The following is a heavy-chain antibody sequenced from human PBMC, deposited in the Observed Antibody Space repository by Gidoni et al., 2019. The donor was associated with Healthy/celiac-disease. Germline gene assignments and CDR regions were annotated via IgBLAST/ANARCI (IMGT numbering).Heavy chain of an antibody. CDR3: AREGGYYYDSSGSLLDY. CDR1: GYSFTSYW. D-gene: IGHD3-22*01. CDR2: IYPGDSDT. V-gene: IGHV5-51*01. J-gene: IGHJ4*02. Sequence: EVQLVQSGSEVKKPGESLKISCTGSGYSFTSYWIGWVRQMPGKGLEWMGIIYPGDSDTRYSPSFQGQVTISADKSISTAYLQWSSLKASDTAMYYCAREGGYYYDSSGSLLDYWGQGTLVTVSS.